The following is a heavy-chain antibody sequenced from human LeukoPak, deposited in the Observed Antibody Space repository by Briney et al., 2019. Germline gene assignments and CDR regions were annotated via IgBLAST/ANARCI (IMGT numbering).Heavy chain of an antibody. D-gene: IGHD6-19*01. J-gene: IGHJ4*02. Sequence: GGSLRLSCAASGFSFSSYAMSWVRQAPGKGLEWVSTISGSGGSTYYADSVKGRFTISRDNAKNSLYLQMNSLRAEDTAVYYCARITGSSGWFPFDYWGQGTLVTVSS. CDR2: ISGSGGST. V-gene: IGHV3-23*01. CDR1: GFSFSSYA. CDR3: ARITGSSGWFPFDY.